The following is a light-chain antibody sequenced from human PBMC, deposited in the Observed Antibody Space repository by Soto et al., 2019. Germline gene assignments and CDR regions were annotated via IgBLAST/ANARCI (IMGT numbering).Light chain of an antibody. CDR2: EVS. J-gene: IGLJ2*01. Sequence: QSALTQPASVSGSPGQSITISCTGTSSDVGGYKYVSWYQQHPGKAPKVIIYEVSNRPSGVSNRFSGSKSGNTASLTISGLQADDEADYYCSSYTSSGKALFGGGTKVTV. CDR3: SSYTSSGKAL. CDR1: SSDVGGYKY. V-gene: IGLV2-14*01.